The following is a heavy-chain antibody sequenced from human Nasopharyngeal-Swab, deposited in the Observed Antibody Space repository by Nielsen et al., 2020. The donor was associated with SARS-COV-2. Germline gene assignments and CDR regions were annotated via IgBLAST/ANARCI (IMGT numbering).Heavy chain of an antibody. J-gene: IGHJ4*02. Sequence: WIRQPPGKGLEWIGYIYYSGSTYYNPSLKSRVTISVDTSKNQFSLKLSSVTAADTAVYYCARVRRNFVVVSAFDYWGQGTLVTVSS. D-gene: IGHD2-21*02. CDR2: IYYSGST. V-gene: IGHV4-31*02. CDR3: ARVRRNFVVVSAFDY.